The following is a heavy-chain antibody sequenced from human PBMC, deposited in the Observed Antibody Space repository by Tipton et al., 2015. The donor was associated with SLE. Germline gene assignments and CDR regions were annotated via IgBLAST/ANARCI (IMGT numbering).Heavy chain of an antibody. J-gene: IGHJ3*02. D-gene: IGHD1-26*01. Sequence: TLSLTCAVYGGSFSGYYWSWIRQPPGKGLEWIGEINHSGSTNYNPSLKSRVTISVDTSKNQFSLKLSSVTAADTAVYYCARDRGYSGSYYDAFDIWGQGTMVTVSS. V-gene: IGHV4-34*01. CDR1: GGSFSGYY. CDR3: ARDRGYSGSYYDAFDI. CDR2: INHSGST.